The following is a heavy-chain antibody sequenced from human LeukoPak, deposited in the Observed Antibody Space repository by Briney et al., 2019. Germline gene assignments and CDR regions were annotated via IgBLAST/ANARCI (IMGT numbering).Heavy chain of an antibody. Sequence: PSETLSLTCAVYGGSFSGYYWSWIRQPPGKGLEWIGEINHSGSTNYNPSLKSRVTISVDTSKNQFSLKLSSVTAADTAVYYCARQYYDYVWGSYRSYYYYMDVWGKGTTVTISS. J-gene: IGHJ6*03. CDR1: GGSFSGYY. CDR3: ARQYYDYVWGSYRSYYYYMDV. CDR2: INHSGST. D-gene: IGHD3-16*02. V-gene: IGHV4-34*01.